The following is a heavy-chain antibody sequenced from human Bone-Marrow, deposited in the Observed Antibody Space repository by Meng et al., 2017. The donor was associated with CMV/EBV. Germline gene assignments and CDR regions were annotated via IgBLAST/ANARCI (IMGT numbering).Heavy chain of an antibody. CDR3: ARAFMTTVTDFDY. D-gene: IGHD4-17*01. V-gene: IGHV4-31*03. Sequence: SETLSLTCTVSGGSISSGGYYWSWIRQHPGKGLEWIGYIYYSGSTYYNPSLKSRVTISVDTSKNQFSLKLSSVTAADTAVYYCARAFMTTVTDFDYWGQGTLVTVSS. CDR1: GGSISSGGYY. J-gene: IGHJ4*02. CDR2: IYYSGST.